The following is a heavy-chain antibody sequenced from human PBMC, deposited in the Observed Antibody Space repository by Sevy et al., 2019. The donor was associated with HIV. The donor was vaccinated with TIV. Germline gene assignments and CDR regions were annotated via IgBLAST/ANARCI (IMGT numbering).Heavy chain of an antibody. CDR1: GFTFSSYA. Sequence: GGSLRLSCAASGFTFSSYAMSWVRQAPGKGLEWVSAISGSGGSTYYADSVKGRFTISRDNSKNTPYLQMNSLRAEDKAVYYCAKWGDYYDSSRYYAGESNYYYYYGMDVRGQGTTVTVAS. V-gene: IGHV3-23*01. J-gene: IGHJ6*02. CDR3: AKWGDYYDSSRYYAGESNYYYYYGMDV. CDR2: ISGSGGST. D-gene: IGHD3-22*01.